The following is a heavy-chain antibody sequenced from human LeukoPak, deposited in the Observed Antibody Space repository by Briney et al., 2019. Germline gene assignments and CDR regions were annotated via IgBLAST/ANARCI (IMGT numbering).Heavy chain of an antibody. CDR3: ARDSGNSWYNWFDP. CDR2: ISSSSSYI. D-gene: IGHD3-9*01. J-gene: IGHJ5*02. CDR1: GFTFSSYS. V-gene: IGHV3-21*01. Sequence: GGSLRLSCAASGFTFSSYSMNWVRQAPGKGLEWVSSISSSSSYIYYADSVKGRFTISRDNAENSLYLQMNSLRAEDTAVYYCARDSGNSWYNWFDPWGQGTLVTVSS.